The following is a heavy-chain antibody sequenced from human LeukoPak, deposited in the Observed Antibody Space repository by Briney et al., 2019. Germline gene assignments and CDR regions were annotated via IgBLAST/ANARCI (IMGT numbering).Heavy chain of an antibody. V-gene: IGHV3-23*01. CDR2: ISGSGGST. J-gene: IGHJ4*02. Sequence: GGSLRLSCAASGFTFSSYAMSWVRQAPGKGLEWVSAISGSGGSTYYADSVKGRFTISRDNSKNTLYLQMNSLRAEDTAVYYCAWWGSSGYYYGYYFDYWGQGTLVTVSS. D-gene: IGHD3-22*01. CDR1: GFTFSSYA. CDR3: AWWGSSGYYYGYYFDY.